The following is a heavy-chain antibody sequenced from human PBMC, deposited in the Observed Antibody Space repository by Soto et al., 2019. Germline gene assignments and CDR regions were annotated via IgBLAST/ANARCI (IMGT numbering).Heavy chain of an antibody. CDR2: IYWDDDK. J-gene: IGHJ4*02. D-gene: IGHD3-9*01. CDR1: GFSLSTSGVG. CDR3: AHSTYDILTGYYYFDY. V-gene: IGHV2-5*02. Sequence: SGPTLVNPPQPLTLTCTFSGFSLSTSGVGVGWIRQTPGKALEWHALIYWDDDKRYSPSLKSRLTITKDTSKNQVVLTMTNMDPVDTATYYCAHSTYDILTGYYYFDYWGQGTLVTVSS.